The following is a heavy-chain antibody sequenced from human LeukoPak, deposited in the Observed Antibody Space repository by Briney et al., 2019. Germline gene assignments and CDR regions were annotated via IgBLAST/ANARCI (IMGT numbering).Heavy chain of an antibody. Sequence: SETLSLTCTVSGGSISSGGYYWSWIRQHPGKGLEWIGCIYYSGSTYYNPSLKSRVTISVDTSKNQFSLKLSSVTAADTAVYYCARDFLYGFYGMDVWGQGTTVTVSS. J-gene: IGHJ6*02. CDR2: IYYSGST. CDR1: GGSISSGGYY. V-gene: IGHV4-31*03. D-gene: IGHD2-2*02. CDR3: ARDFLYGFYGMDV.